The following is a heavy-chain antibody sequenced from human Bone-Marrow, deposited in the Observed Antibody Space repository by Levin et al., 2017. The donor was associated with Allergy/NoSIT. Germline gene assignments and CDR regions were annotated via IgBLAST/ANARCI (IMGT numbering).Heavy chain of an antibody. J-gene: IGHJ4*02. D-gene: IGHD5-18*01. CDR2: ISGSGGST. Sequence: GGSLRLSCAASGFTFSNYAMIWVRQAPGKGLEWVSSISGSGGSTFYAGSVKGRFTISRDNSQNTVFLQVNSLRAEDTAVYYCAKGWRIGNSYGYFASWGQGTLVTVAP. CDR3: AKGWRIGNSYGYFAS. CDR1: GFTFSNYA. V-gene: IGHV3-23*01.